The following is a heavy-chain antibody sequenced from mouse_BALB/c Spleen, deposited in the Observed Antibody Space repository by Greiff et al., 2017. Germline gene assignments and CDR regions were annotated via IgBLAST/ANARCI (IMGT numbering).Heavy chain of an antibody. V-gene: IGHV1-7*01. CDR3: ARSWYYAMDY. CDR2: INPSTGYT. J-gene: IGHJ4*01. CDR1: GYTFTSYW. Sequence: VQLQQSGAELAKPGASVKMSCKASGYTFTSYWMHWVKQRPGQGLEWIGYINPSTGYTEYNQKFKDKATLTADKSSSTAYMQLSSLTSEDSAVYYCARSWYYAMDYWGQGTSVTVSS.